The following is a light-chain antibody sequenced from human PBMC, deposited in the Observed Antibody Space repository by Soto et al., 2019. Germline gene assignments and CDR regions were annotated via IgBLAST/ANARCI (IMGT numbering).Light chain of an antibody. J-gene: IGKJ1*01. CDR2: DAS. CDR1: QGISSY. Sequence: VIWMTQSPSLLSASTGDRVTISCRMSQGISSYLAWYQQKPGKAPKVLIYDASSLESGVPSRFTGSGSGTEFILTISSLQPDDFATYYCQHYGGMWTFGQGTKVDIK. V-gene: IGKV1D-8*03. CDR3: QHYGGMWT.